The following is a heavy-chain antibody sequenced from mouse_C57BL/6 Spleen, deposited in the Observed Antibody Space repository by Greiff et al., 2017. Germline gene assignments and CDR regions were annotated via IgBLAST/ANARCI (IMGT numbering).Heavy chain of an antibody. CDR2: IDPEDGAT. CDR1: GFNIKDYY. D-gene: IGHD1-1*01. Sequence: EVQLQQSGAELVKPGASVKLSCTASGFNIKDYYMHWVKQRTEQGLEWIGRIDPEDGATKYAPKFQGKATITADTSSNTAYLQLSSLTAEDSAVYYCASTVVASGPLYWGQGTTLTVSS. V-gene: IGHV14-2*01. CDR3: ASTVVASGPLY. J-gene: IGHJ2*01.